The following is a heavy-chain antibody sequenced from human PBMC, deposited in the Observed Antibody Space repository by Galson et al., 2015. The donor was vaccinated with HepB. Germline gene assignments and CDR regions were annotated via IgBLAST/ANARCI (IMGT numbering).Heavy chain of an antibody. CDR2: ISGSGGST. D-gene: IGHD3-16*02. J-gene: IGHJ4*02. CDR3: AKLLDRGVWGSYRGAMTEFDY. Sequence: SLRLSCAASGFTFSSYAMSWVRQAPGKGLEWVSAISGSGGSTYYADSVKGRFTISRDNSKNTLYLQMNSLRAEDTAVYYCAKLLDRGVWGSYRGAMTEFDYWGQGTLGTVSS. CDR1: GFTFSSYA. V-gene: IGHV3-23*01.